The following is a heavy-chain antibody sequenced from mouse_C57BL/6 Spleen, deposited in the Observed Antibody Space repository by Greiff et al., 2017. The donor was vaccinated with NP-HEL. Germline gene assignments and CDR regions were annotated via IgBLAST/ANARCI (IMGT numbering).Heavy chain of an antibody. CDR3: ARLGYDYYFDY. Sequence: QVQLQQSGPGLVQPSQSLSITCTVSGFSLTSYGVHWVRQSPGKGLEWLGVIWSGGSTDYNAAFISRLSISKDNSKSQVFFKMNSLQADDTAIYYCARLGYDYYFDYWGQGTTLTVSS. D-gene: IGHD2-4*01. CDR2: IWSGGST. J-gene: IGHJ2*01. CDR1: GFSLTSYG. V-gene: IGHV2-2*01.